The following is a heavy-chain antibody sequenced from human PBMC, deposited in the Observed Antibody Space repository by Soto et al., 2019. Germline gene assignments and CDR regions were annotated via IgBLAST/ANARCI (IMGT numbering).Heavy chain of an antibody. D-gene: IGHD3-3*01. CDR1: GFTVSSSY. CDR3: ARDRDDFWSGSRGMDV. Sequence: GGSLRLSCAASGFTVSSSYMSWVRQAPGKGLEWVSVIYSGGSTYYADSVKGRFTISRDNSKNTLYLQMNSLRAEDTAVYYCARDRDDFWSGSRGMDVWGQGTTVTVSS. CDR2: IYSGGST. J-gene: IGHJ6*02. V-gene: IGHV3-53*01.